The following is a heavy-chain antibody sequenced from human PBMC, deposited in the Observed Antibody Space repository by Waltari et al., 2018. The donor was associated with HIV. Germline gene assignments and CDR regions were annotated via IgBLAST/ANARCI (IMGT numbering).Heavy chain of an antibody. V-gene: IGHV4-39*01. D-gene: IGHD5-18*01. J-gene: IGHJ2*01. CDR2: IHDSGST. CDR3: ARVQTGVDTAMVNRYFDL. Sequence: QLQLQESGPGLVKPSSTLSLTCTVSGGYISSSSYYWGWILQPPGKGLEWIGSIHDSGSTYYNPSLKSLVTISVDTSKNQFSLKLSSVTAADTAVYYCARVQTGVDTAMVNRYFDLWGRGTLVTVSS. CDR1: GGYISSSSYY.